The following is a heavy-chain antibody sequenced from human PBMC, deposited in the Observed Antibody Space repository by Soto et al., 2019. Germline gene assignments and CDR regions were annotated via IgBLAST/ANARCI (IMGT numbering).Heavy chain of an antibody. CDR3: ARDFTKSSSWTYYFDY. V-gene: IGHV1-18*01. J-gene: IGHJ4*02. Sequence: QVQLVQSGAEVKKPGASVKVSCKASGYTFTTYGISWVRQAPGQGLEWMGWISAYSGSTKFAQKLQGRVTMTTDTSTTTAYMELRSLTSDATAVYYCARDFTKSSSWTYYFDYWGQGTLVTVSS. D-gene: IGHD6-13*01. CDR1: GYTFTTYG. CDR2: ISAYSGST.